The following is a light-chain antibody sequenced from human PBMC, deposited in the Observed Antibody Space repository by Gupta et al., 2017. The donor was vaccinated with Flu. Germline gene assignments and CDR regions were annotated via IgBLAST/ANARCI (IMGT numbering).Light chain of an antibody. V-gene: IGLV2-11*01. J-gene: IGLJ1*01. CDR1: SSDVGGYNY. CDR3: CSYAGSHLYV. CDR2: DVS. Sequence: SALTPPRSVSGSPGQSVTISCTGTSSDVGGYNYVSWYQQHPGKAPKLMIYDVSKRPSGVPDRFSGSKSGNTASLTISGLQAEDEADYYCCSYAGSHLYVFATGTKVTVL.